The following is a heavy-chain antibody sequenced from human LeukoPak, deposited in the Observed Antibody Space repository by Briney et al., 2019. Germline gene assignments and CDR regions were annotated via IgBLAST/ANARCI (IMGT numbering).Heavy chain of an antibody. Sequence: PSETLSLTCTVSGGSISSYYWSWIRQPPGKGLEWIGEINHSGSTNYNPSLKSRVTISVDTSKNQFSLKLSSVTAADTAVYYCAIIGPPFDYWGQGTLVTVSS. V-gene: IGHV4-34*01. CDR1: GGSISSYY. J-gene: IGHJ4*02. CDR2: INHSGST. CDR3: AIIGPPFDY. D-gene: IGHD2/OR15-2a*01.